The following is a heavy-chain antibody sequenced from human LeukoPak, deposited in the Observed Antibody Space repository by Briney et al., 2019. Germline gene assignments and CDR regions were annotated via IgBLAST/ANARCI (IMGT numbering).Heavy chain of an antibody. CDR1: GGSISSYY. V-gene: IGHV4-59*01. D-gene: IGHD3-10*01. CDR2: IYYSGST. Sequence: PSETLSLTCTVSGGSISSYYGSWIRQPPGKGLEWIGYIYYSGSTNYNPSLKSRVTISVDTSKNQFSLKLSSVTAADTAVYYCARDRVTMVWGVTTNWFDPWGQGTLVTVSS. J-gene: IGHJ5*02. CDR3: ARDRVTMVWGVTTNWFDP.